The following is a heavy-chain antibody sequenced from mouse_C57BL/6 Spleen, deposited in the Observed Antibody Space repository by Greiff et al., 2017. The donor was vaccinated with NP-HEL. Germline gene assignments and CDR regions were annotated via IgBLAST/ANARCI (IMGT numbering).Heavy chain of an antibody. Sequence: EVQLQQSGPELVKPGASVKISCKASGYTFTDYYMNWVKQSHGKSLEWIGDINPNNGGTSYNQKFKGKATLTVDKSSSTAYMELRSLTSEDSAVYYCARSFFYDYDVRFAYWGQGTLVTVSA. CDR2: INPNNGGT. D-gene: IGHD2-4*01. J-gene: IGHJ3*01. CDR3: ARSFFYDYDVRFAY. CDR1: GYTFTDYY. V-gene: IGHV1-26*01.